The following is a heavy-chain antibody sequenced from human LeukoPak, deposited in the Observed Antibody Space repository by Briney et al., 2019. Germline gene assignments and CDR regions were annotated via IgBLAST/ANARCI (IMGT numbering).Heavy chain of an antibody. J-gene: IGHJ4*02. CDR1: GGSISSTSSY. Sequence: SETLSLTCTVSGGSISSTSSYWGWIRQPPGKGLEWIGSISYSGTTYYNPSLKSRVTISVDTSKNQFSLKLNSVTAADTAIYYCARRLIIAGIAGDFDYWGQGTLVTVSS. V-gene: IGHV4-39*07. CDR2: ISYSGTT. D-gene: IGHD2-21*01. CDR3: ARRLIIAGIAGDFDY.